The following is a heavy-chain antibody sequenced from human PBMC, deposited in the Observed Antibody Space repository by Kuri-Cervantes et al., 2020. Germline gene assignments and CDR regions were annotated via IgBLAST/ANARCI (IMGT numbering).Heavy chain of an antibody. Sequence: AGSLRLTCAASGFTFSSYAMSWVRQVTGKGLEWVSSIGGVADTCYPRSVRGRFTISRDYARKSLYFHIGSPRAGDTTVKYCGLDPDWPRITVTVVVLAPGAYFDYWGQGTLVTVSS. D-gene: IGHD3-22*01. V-gene: IGHV3-13*01. CDR1: GFTFSSYA. CDR3: GLDPDWPRITVTVVVLAPGAYFDY. CDR2: IGGVADT. J-gene: IGHJ4*02.